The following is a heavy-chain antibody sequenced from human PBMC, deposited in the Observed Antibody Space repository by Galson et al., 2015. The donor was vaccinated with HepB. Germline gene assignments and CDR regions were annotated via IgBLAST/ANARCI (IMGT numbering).Heavy chain of an antibody. CDR1: GYTFTGYY. CDR3: AREFPTYCGGDCYYRKFDY. CDR2: INPNSGGT. Sequence: SVKVSCKASGYTFTGYYMHWVRQAPGQGLEWMGRINPNSGGTNYAQKFQGRVTMTRDTSISTAYMELSRLRSDDTAVYYCAREFPTYCGGDCYYRKFDYWGQGTLVTVSS. D-gene: IGHD2-21*01. J-gene: IGHJ4*02. V-gene: IGHV1-2*06.